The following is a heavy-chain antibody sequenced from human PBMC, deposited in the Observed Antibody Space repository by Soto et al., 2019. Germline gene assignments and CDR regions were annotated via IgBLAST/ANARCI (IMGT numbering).Heavy chain of an antibody. CDR1: GGSVRDPNW. Sequence: SETLSLTCDLSGGSVRDPNWWNWVRQSPDEGLEWIGEIYNSGSTNYNPSLKSRVTISIDKSKNQFYLKLSSVTAADTAVYYCAKDLGIAVSARRAFDIWGQGTMVTVSS. CDR2: IYNSGST. D-gene: IGHD6-19*01. J-gene: IGHJ3*02. CDR3: AKDLGIAVSARRAFDI. V-gene: IGHV4-4*02.